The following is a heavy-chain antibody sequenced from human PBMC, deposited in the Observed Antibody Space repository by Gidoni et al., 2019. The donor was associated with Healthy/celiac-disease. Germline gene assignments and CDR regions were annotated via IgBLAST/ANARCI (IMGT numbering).Heavy chain of an antibody. CDR3: ARDGGDCSGGSCY. J-gene: IGHJ4*02. CDR1: GGSISRGRYY. V-gene: IGHV4-61*02. Sequence: QVQLQESGPGLVKPSQTLSLTCTVSGGSISRGRYYGSGIRQPAGKGLEWIGRNYTSGSTNYNPALKRRVTIAVDTSKNQFSLKRSSVTAADTAVYYCARDGGDCSGGSCYWGQGTLVTVSS. CDR2: NYTSGST. D-gene: IGHD2-15*01.